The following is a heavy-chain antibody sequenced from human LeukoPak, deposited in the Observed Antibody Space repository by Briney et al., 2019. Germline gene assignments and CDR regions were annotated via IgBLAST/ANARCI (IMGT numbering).Heavy chain of an antibody. CDR1: GFTFSSYA. J-gene: IGHJ4*02. V-gene: IGHV3-30-3*01. D-gene: IGHD6-19*01. Sequence: GRSLRLSCAASGFTFSSYAMHWVRQAPGKGLEWVAVISYDGSNKYYADSVKGRFTISRDNSKNTLYLQMNSLRAEDTAVYYCARDWGEGSGWGFFDYWGQGILVTVSS. CDR2: ISYDGSNK. CDR3: ARDWGEGSGWGFFDY.